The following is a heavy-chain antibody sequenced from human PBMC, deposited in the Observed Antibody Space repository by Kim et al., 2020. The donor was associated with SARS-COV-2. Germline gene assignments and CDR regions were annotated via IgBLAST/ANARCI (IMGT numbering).Heavy chain of an antibody. V-gene: IGHV3-73*01. Sequence: SVKGRFTISRDDSKNTAYLQMNSLKTEDTAVYYCARLSPGPNVQPAANGYWGQGTLVTVSS. CDR3: ARLSPGPNVQPAANGY. D-gene: IGHD2-2*01. J-gene: IGHJ4*02.